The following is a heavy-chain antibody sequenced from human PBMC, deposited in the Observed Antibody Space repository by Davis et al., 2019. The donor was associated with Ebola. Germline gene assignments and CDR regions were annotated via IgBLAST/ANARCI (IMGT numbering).Heavy chain of an antibody. CDR1: GYTFTSYG. V-gene: IGHV1-18*01. D-gene: IGHD6-13*01. Sequence: AASVKVSCKASGYTFTSYGISWVRQAPGQGLEWMGWISAYNGNTNYAQKLQGRVTMTTDTSTSTAYMELRSLRSDDTAVYYCARTGYSSSWFPSNFDYWGQGTLVTVSS. J-gene: IGHJ4*02. CDR2: ISAYNGNT. CDR3: ARTGYSSSWFPSNFDY.